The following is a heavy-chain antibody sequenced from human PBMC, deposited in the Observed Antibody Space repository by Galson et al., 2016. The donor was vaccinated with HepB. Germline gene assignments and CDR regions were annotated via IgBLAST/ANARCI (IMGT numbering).Heavy chain of an antibody. V-gene: IGHV3-21*01. D-gene: IGHD1-7*01. CDR3: ARLGGLLNWNYVKDNGMDV. Sequence: SLRLSCAASGFTFSSYSMNWVRQAPGKGLEWVSSTSSSRSYIFYADSVKGRFTISRDNAKNSLFLQMNSLRAEDTAVYYCARLGGLLNWNYVKDNGMDVWGQGTKVTVSS. J-gene: IGHJ6*02. CDR1: GFTFSSYS. CDR2: TSSSRSYI.